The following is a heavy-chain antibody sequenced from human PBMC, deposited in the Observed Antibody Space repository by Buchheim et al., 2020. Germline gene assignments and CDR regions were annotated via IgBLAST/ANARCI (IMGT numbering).Heavy chain of an antibody. CDR2: FYYSGRT. CDR3: ASGSGWSYGVFDS. J-gene: IGHJ4*02. Sequence: QVQLQESGSGLVKPSQTLSLTCAVSGASISSGGYSWRWIRQPPGKGLEWIGYFYYSGRTSYNPSLRSRVTILVDRSKNQFSLNLNSVTAADTAVYYCASGSGWSYGVFDSWGQG. V-gene: IGHV4-30-2*01. CDR1: GASISSGGYS. D-gene: IGHD6-19*01.